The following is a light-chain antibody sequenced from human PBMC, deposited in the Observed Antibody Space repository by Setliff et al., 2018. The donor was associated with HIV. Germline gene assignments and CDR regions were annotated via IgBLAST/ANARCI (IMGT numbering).Light chain of an antibody. Sequence: QSVLTQPASVSGSPGQSITISCTGTSSDVGTYNYVSWYQQHPGKAPKLMIYEVIKRPSGVSNRFSGSKSGNTASLTISGLQAEDEADYYCCSYAGSSTYVFGTGTKVTVL. V-gene: IGLV2-23*02. CDR3: CSYAGSSTYV. CDR2: EVI. J-gene: IGLJ1*01. CDR1: SSDVGTYNY.